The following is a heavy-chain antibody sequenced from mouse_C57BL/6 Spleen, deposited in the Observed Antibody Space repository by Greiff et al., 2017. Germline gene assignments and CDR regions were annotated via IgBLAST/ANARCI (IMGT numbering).Heavy chain of an antibody. V-gene: IGHV1-82*01. CDR3: ARDEDYFDY. Sequence: QVQLQQSGPELVKPGASVKISCKASGYAFSSSWMNWVKQRPGKGLEWIGRIYPGDGDTNYNGKFKGKATLTADKSSSTAYRQIRSLTSEDAAVYFCARDEDYFDYWGQGTTLTVSS. CDR2: IYPGDGDT. CDR1: GYAFSSSW. J-gene: IGHJ2*01.